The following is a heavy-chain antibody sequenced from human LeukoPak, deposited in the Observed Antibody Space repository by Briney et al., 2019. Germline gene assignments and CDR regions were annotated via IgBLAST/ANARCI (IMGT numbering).Heavy chain of an antibody. D-gene: IGHD1-26*01. CDR1: GFTFSSYE. J-gene: IGHJ4*02. CDR3: ARDVSGDSPIY. CDR2: ISSSGSTI. V-gene: IGHV3-48*03. Sequence: GGSLRLSCAASGFTFSSYEMNWVRQAPGKGLEWVSYISSSGSTIYYADSVKGRFTISRDNAKNSLYLQMNSLRADDTAVYYCARDVSGDSPIYWGQGTLVTVSS.